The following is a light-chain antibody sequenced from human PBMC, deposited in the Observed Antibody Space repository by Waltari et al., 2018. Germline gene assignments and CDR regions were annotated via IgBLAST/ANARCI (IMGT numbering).Light chain of an antibody. J-gene: IGLJ2*01. CDR1: RLDIGYYNF. V-gene: IGLV2-14*03. CDR2: DVS. CDR3: ASYTSANTVL. Sequence: QCGLTQPASVSGSPGQSITISCTGTRLDIGYYNFVSWYEQHPAKAPKLVIFDVSRWPSGVSHRFSGSKSGNTASLTISGLQAEDEAAYYCASYTSANTVLFGGGTKVTVL.